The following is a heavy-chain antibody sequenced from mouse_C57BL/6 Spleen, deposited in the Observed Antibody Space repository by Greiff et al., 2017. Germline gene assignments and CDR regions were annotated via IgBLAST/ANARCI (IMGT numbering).Heavy chain of an antibody. J-gene: IGHJ1*03. CDR1: GYTFTDYN. Sequence: VQLQQSGPELVKPGASVKMSCKASGYTFTDYNMHWVKQSHGKSLEWIGYINPNNGGTSYNQKFKGKATLTVNKSSSTAYMEFRSLTSEDSAVYYCAREHLITTVVDWYFDVWGTGTTVTVSS. V-gene: IGHV1-22*01. CDR2: INPNNGGT. CDR3: AREHLITTVVDWYFDV. D-gene: IGHD1-1*01.